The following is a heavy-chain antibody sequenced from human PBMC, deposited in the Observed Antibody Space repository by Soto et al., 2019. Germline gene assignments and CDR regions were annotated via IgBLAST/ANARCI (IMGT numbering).Heavy chain of an antibody. D-gene: IGHD3-10*01. CDR1: GFTFSMYW. CDR3: TRGPRPSSVGTGAF. CDR2: ISDDGSRA. Sequence: GSLRLSCTASGFTFSMYWMHWVRQVPGKGPEWVSRISDDGSRADYADSVKGRFTISRDNAKNTLYLEMHVLIADDTAVYYCTRGPRPSSVGTGAFWGQGTPVTVSS. J-gene: IGHJ4*02. V-gene: IGHV3-74*01.